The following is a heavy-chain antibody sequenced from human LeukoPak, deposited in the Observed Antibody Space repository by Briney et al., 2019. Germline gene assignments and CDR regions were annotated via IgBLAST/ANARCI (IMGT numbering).Heavy chain of an antibody. D-gene: IGHD3-16*01. V-gene: IGHV3-9*01. Sequence: GGSLRLSCAASGFTFDDYAMHWVRQAPGKGLEWVSGISWNSGSIGYADSVKGRFTISRDNAKNSLYLQMNSLRAEATALYYCAKDIRRGGDFLGLLDYWGQGTLVTVSS. J-gene: IGHJ4*02. CDR1: GFTFDDYA. CDR2: ISWNSGSI. CDR3: AKDIRRGGDFLGLLDY.